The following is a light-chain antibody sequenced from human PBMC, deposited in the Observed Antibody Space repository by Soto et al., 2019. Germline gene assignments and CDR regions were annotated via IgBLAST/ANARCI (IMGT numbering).Light chain of an antibody. J-gene: IGLJ1*01. CDR2: EVV. CDR1: KHDIGVYDF. CDR3: KSYAGSNTYV. V-gene: IGLV2-8*01. Sequence: QSALTQPPSASGSPGQSVPISCTGTKHDIGVYDFVSWYQHHPGKAPRLIIYEVVQRTSGVTDRCSGSKSGNTASLTVSGLHAADEAYYFCKSYAGSNTYVFGSGTKVTVL.